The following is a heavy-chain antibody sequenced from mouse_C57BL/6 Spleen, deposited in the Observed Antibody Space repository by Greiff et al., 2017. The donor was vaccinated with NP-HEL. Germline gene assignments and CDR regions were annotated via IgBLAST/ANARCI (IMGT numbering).Heavy chain of an antibody. D-gene: IGHD2-5*01. V-gene: IGHV1-64*01. Sequence: QVQLQQPGAELVKPGASVKLSCKASGYTFTSYWMHWVKQRPGQGLEWIGMIHPNSGSTNYNEKFKSKATLTVDKSSSTAYMQLSSLTSEDSAVYYCARRGAYSTKPFDYWGQGTTLTVSS. CDR3: ARRGAYSTKPFDY. CDR2: IHPNSGST. CDR1: GYTFTSYW. J-gene: IGHJ2*01.